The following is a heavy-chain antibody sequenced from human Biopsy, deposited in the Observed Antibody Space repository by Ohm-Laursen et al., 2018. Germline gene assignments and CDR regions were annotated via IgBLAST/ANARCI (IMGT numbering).Heavy chain of an antibody. D-gene: IGHD4-17*01. J-gene: IGHJ4*02. CDR2: IYTGYIT. Sequence: SLRLSFSASGFTITSNYMNWARQAPWKGLEWVSVIYTGYITSYADSVKGRFTISRDISKNALYLHMNSLRAEDRGVYYCVRGLADGVHLNWGQGTLVAVSS. CDR3: VRGLADGVHLN. V-gene: IGHV3-66*01. CDR1: GFTITSNY.